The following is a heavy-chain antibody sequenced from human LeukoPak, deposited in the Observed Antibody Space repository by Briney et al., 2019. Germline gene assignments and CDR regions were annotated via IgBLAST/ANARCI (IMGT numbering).Heavy chain of an antibody. D-gene: IGHD3-9*01. CDR1: GYTFSGYY. Sequence: ASVKVSCKASGYTFSGYYMHWVRQAPGQGLEWMGWINPKSGGTNEAQKFHDRVTMTRDTSIRTAYMEVSRLSSDDTAVYYCARSPDILTGENFDYWGQGTLVTVSS. J-gene: IGHJ4*02. CDR3: ARSPDILTGENFDY. V-gene: IGHV1-2*02. CDR2: INPKSGGT.